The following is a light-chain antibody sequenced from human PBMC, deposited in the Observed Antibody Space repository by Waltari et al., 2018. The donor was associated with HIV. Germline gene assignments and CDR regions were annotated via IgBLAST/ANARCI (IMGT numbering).Light chain of an antibody. J-gene: IGLJ2*01. CDR1: SSDVGGYNY. CDR3: SSYTSSSTVV. V-gene: IGLV2-14*01. CDR2: VVS. Sequence: QSALTQPASVSGSPGQSITIPCTGTSSDVGGYNYVPWYQQHPGKAPKLMIYVVSNRPSGVSNRFSGSKSGNTASLTISGLQAEDEADYYCSSYTSSSTVVFGGGTRLTVL.